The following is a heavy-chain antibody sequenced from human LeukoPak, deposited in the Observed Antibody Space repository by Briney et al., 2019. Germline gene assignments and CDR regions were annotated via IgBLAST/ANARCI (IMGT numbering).Heavy chain of an antibody. V-gene: IGHV3-30-3*01. D-gene: IGHD6-13*01. Sequence: GRSLRLSCAASGFTFSSYAMHWVRQAPGKGLEWVAVISYDGSNKYYADSVKGRFTISRDNSKNTLYLQMNSLRAEDTAVYYCAKDHYSSSWCDYWGQGTLVTVSS. CDR3: AKDHYSSSWCDY. CDR1: GFTFSSYA. CDR2: ISYDGSNK. J-gene: IGHJ4*02.